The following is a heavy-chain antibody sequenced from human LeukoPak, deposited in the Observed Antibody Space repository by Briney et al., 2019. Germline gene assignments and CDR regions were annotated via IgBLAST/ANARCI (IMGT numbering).Heavy chain of an antibody. D-gene: IGHD6-6*01. CDR1: GYTFTGYY. Sequence: ASVKVSCKASGYTFTGYYMHWVRQAPGQGLEWMGWINPNSGGTNYAQKFRGRVTMIRDTSIRTAYMELSRLRSDDTAVYYCARTGYISSVPDDAFDIWGQGTMVTVSS. J-gene: IGHJ3*02. CDR2: INPNSGGT. CDR3: ARTGYISSVPDDAFDI. V-gene: IGHV1-2*02.